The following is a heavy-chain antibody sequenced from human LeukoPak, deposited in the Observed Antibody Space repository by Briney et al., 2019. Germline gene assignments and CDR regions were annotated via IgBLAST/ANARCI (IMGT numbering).Heavy chain of an antibody. V-gene: IGHV3-11*03. CDR3: AVVVNDAFDI. D-gene: IGHD2-2*01. Sequence: PGGSLRLSCAASGLTLSDYYMSWIRQAPGKGLEWVSYISSSSSYTNYADSVKGRFTISRDDAKNSLYLQMNSLRAEDTAVYYCAVVVNDAFDIWGQGTMVTVSS. CDR2: ISSSSSYT. CDR1: GLTLSDYY. J-gene: IGHJ3*02.